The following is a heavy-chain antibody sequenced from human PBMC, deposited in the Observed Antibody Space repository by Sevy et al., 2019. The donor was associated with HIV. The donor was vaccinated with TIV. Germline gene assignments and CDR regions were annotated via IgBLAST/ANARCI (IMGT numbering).Heavy chain of an antibody. Sequence: GGSLRLSCAASGFTFDDYAMHWVRQAPGKGLEWVSGISWNSGSIGYADSVKGRFTISRDNAKNSLYLQMNSLRAEDTALYYCAKDRGAGLTRGDAFDIWGQGTMVTVSS. CDR1: GFTFDDYA. V-gene: IGHV3-9*01. CDR3: AKDRGAGLTRGDAFDI. J-gene: IGHJ3*02. D-gene: IGHD1-26*01. CDR2: ISWNSGSI.